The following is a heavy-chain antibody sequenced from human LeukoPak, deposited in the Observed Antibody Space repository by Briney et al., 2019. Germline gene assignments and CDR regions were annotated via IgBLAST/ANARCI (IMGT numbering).Heavy chain of an antibody. CDR1: GGTFSSYA. CDR3: ARALYCGSTSCSQAGYYYYMDV. CDR2: IIPIFGTA. V-gene: IGHV1-69*05. J-gene: IGHJ6*03. D-gene: IGHD2-2*01. Sequence: ASVKVSCKASGGTFSSYAISWVRQAPGQGLEWMGGIIPIFGTANYAQKFQGRVTITTDESTSTAYMELSSLRSEDTAVYYCARALYCGSTSCSQAGYYYYMDVWGKGTTVTVSS.